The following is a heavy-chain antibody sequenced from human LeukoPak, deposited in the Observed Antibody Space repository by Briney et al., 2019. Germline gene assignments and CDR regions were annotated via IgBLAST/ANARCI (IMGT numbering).Heavy chain of an antibody. CDR2: IYYSGST. J-gene: IGHJ6*03. D-gene: IGHD4-17*01. V-gene: IGHV4-59*01. Sequence: SETLSLTCTVSGGSISSYYWSWIRQPPGKGLEWIGYIYYSGSTNYNPSLKSRVTISVDTSKNQFSLKLSSVTAADTAVYYCASSSTVTNYHYYYMDVWGKGTTVTISS. CDR1: GGSISSYY. CDR3: ASSSTVTNYHYYYMDV.